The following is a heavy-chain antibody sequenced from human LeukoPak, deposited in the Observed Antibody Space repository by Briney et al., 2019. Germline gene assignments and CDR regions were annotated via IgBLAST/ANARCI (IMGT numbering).Heavy chain of an antibody. Sequence: SETLSLTCSVSGGTIRSYYWSWIRQPPGKGLEWIGYIYHSGSTYYNPSLKSRVTISVDRSKNQFSLKLSSVTAADTAVYYCARVVAAALIDYWGQGTLVTVSS. CDR2: IYHSGST. CDR1: GGTIRSYY. CDR3: ARVVAAALIDY. D-gene: IGHD6-13*01. J-gene: IGHJ4*02. V-gene: IGHV4-30-2*01.